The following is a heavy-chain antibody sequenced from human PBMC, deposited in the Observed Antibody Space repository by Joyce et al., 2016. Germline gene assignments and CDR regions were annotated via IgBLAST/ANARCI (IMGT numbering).Heavy chain of an antibody. CDR2: ISYDGIYK. D-gene: IGHD6-25*01. CDR1: GLTLSNSG. V-gene: IGHV3-30*18. Sequence: QVQLVESGGGVVQPGRSLRLSCAAYGLTLSNSGVHWVRQAPGKGLEWVAVISYDGIYKYYADSVKGRFTISRDNSKNTVFLEMNSLRTEDTAVYYCAKILTATYSSGWFLDYWGQGTLVTVSS. J-gene: IGHJ4*02. CDR3: AKILTATYSSGWFLDY.